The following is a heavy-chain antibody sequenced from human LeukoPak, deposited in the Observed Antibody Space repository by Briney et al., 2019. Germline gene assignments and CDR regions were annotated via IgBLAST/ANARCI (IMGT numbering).Heavy chain of an antibody. CDR1: GYSFSTYW. CDR2: SYPGNSDT. D-gene: IGHD3-3*01. Sequence: GESLKISCNGSGYSFSTYWIGCVRQMPGKGLEWIRTSYPGNSDTKYSPSFQGQVTISGNKSISTAYLQWSSLKASDTAVYYCARRSGGTSDYWGQGTLVTVSS. J-gene: IGHJ4*02. V-gene: IGHV5-51*01. CDR3: ARRSGGTSDY.